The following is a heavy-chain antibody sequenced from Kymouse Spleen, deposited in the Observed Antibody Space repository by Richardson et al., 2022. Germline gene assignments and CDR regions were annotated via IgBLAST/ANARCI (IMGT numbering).Heavy chain of an antibody. CDR3: ARGNSGWTLYYYYGMDV. V-gene: IGHV1-8*01. Sequence: QVQLVQSGAEVKKPGASVKVSCKASGYTFTSYDINWVRQATGQGLEWMGWMNPNSGNTGYAQKFQGRVTMTRNTSISTAYMELSSLRSEDTAVYYCARGNSGWTLYYYYGMDVWGQGTTVTVSS. CDR2: MNPNSGNT. J-gene: IGHJ6*02. CDR1: GYTFTSYD. D-gene: IGHD6-19*01.